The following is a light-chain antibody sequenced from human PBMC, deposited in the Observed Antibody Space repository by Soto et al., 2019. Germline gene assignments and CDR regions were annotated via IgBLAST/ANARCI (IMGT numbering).Light chain of an antibody. CDR1: QSVMSNY. CDR2: GAS. V-gene: IGKV3-20*01. CDR3: QQFGASLTWT. Sequence: EVVLTQSPVSLSLSPGDRGTLSRRAIQSVMSNYLSWYQQKPGQPPRLLIYGASSRATGIPDRFSGSGSGTDFTITISRLEPEDFAVYYCQQFGASLTWTFGQGTKVE. J-gene: IGKJ1*01.